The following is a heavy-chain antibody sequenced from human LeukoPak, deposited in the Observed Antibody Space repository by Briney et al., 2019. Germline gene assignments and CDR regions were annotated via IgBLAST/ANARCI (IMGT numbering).Heavy chain of an antibody. J-gene: IGHJ4*02. Sequence: SETLSLTCTVPGASINSDTYYWGWIRQPPGKGLEWIGTHSHSGSAYYNPSLRSRITMSLDTSKNQFSLKLSSVTAADTAVYYCARRRGKGAIMVRGDISPNFDYWGQGTLVTVSS. CDR2: HSHSGSA. V-gene: IGHV4-39*07. D-gene: IGHD3-10*01. CDR3: ARRRGKGAIMVRGDISPNFDY. CDR1: GASINSDTYY.